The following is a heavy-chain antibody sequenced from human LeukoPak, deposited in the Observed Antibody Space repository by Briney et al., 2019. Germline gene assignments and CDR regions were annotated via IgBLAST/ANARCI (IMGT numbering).Heavy chain of an antibody. CDR3: AREDPQTKVPEGMDV. CDR2: IYYSGTT. D-gene: IGHD4/OR15-4a*01. CDR1: GGSISHYD. V-gene: IGHV4-59*01. J-gene: IGHJ6*02. Sequence: KSSETLSLTCTVSGGSISHYDWSWIRQPPGKGLEWIGYIYYSGTTNYNPSFKSRVTISVDTFKNQFSLKLNSVTAADTAVYYCAREDPQTKVPEGMDVWGQGTTVTVSS.